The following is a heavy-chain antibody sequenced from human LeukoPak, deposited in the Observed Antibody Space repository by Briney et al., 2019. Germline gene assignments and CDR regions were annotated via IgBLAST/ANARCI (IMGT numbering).Heavy chain of an antibody. CDR1: GFTFSNAW. Sequence: KPGGSLRLSCAASGFTFSNAWMSWVRQAPGKGLEWVGRIKSKTDGGTTDYAAPVKGRFTISRDDSKNTLYLQMNSLKTEDTAVYYCTTATGVRVARWFDPWGQGTLVTVSS. CDR3: TTATGVRVARWFDP. J-gene: IGHJ5*02. V-gene: IGHV3-15*01. CDR2: IKSKTDGGTT. D-gene: IGHD3-10*01.